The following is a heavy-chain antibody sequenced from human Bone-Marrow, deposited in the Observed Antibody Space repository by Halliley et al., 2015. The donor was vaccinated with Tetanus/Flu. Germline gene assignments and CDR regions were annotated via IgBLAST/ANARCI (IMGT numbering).Heavy chain of an antibody. Sequence: GLEWMGNIIPVRGGGNYAQRFQGRVTMTAEKSTRTVYMELSSLTSEDTAMYFCARGINRDFWGQGTLVTVSS. CDR3: ARGINRDF. V-gene: IGHV1-69*04. D-gene: IGHD3-16*01. J-gene: IGHJ4*02. CDR2: IIPVRGGG.